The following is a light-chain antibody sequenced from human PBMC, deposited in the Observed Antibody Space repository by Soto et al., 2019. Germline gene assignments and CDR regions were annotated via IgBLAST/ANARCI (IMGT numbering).Light chain of an antibody. CDR1: KNTNNW. J-gene: IGKJ1*01. V-gene: IGKV1-5*03. CDR3: KQYYTYPWT. Sequence: DIQMTQSPSTLSASVGDRVTITCRASKNTNNWLAWYQQKPGKAPKILIYKASSLESGVPSRFSGSGSGTEFTLTISSLQPDDFATYFCKQYYTYPWTFGQGTKVEIK. CDR2: KAS.